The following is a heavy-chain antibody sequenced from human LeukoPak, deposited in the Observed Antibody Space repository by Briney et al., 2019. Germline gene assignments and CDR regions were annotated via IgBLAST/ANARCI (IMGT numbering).Heavy chain of an antibody. Sequence: ASVKVSCKASGYTFTGHYMHWVRQAPGQGLEWMGWINPNSGGTNYAQKFQGRVTMTRDTSISTAYMELSRLRSDDTAVYYCAREYYYGSGGGWGAFDIWGQGTMVTVSS. J-gene: IGHJ3*02. D-gene: IGHD3-10*01. CDR1: GYTFTGHY. V-gene: IGHV1-2*02. CDR2: INPNSGGT. CDR3: AREYYYGSGGGWGAFDI.